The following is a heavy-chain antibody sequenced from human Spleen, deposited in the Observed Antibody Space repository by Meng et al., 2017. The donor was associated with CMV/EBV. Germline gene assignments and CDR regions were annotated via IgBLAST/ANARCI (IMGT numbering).Heavy chain of an antibody. CDR1: GYTLTAFY. CDR3: ARGEVAAAYYYGMEV. J-gene: IGHJ6*02. CDR2: INPNSGGT. D-gene: IGHD6-19*01. V-gene: IGHV1-2*02. Sequence: ASVKVSCKASGYTLTAFYMHLVRQAPGQGLEWMGWINPNSGGTNYAQKFQGRVTMTRDTSSSTAYMELSRLRSDDTAVYYCARGEVAAAYYYGMEVWGQGTTVTVSS.